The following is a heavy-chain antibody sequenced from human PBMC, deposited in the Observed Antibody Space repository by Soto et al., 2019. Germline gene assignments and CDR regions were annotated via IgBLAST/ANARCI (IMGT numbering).Heavy chain of an antibody. CDR2: ISTTSTYT. J-gene: IGHJ4*02. CDR1: GFTFSDYY. D-gene: IGHD3-22*01. Sequence: GGSLRLSCAASGFTFSDYYMSWIRQAPGKGLEWISYISTTSTYTNYADSVKGRFTISRDNAKNSLYLQMNSLRAEDTAVYYCARSITDYYDSSGYYDDYWGQGTLVTVSS. CDR3: ARSITDYYDSSGYYDDY. V-gene: IGHV3-11*03.